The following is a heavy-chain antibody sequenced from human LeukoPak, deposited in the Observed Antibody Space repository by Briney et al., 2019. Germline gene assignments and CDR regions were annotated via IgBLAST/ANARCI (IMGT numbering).Heavy chain of an antibody. J-gene: IGHJ4*02. D-gene: IGHD5-24*01. CDR2: IFSNGDT. V-gene: IGHV3-53*01. Sequence: GGSLRLSCTASEFTVSRNYMLWVRQAPGKGLEWVSLIFSNGDTHYADSVKGRFTISRDTSKNTVSLQMNNLRVEDTAMYYCTRDQMNYWGQGTLVTVSS. CDR3: TRDQMNY. CDR1: EFTVSRNY.